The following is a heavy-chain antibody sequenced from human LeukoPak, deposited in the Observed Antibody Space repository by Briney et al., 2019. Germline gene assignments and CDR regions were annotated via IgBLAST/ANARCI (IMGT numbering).Heavy chain of an antibody. CDR2: INPNSGGT. CDR3: ARERSGSSFYYYYMDV. CDR1: GYTLSGYY. V-gene: IGHV1-2*02. Sequence: ASVKAACKASGYTLSGYYMHWVRQAPGQGLEWMGWINPNSGGTNYAQKFQGRVTMTRDTSISTAYMELSRLRSDDTAVYYCARERSGSSFYYYYMDVWGKGTTVTISS. D-gene: IGHD3-10*01. J-gene: IGHJ6*03.